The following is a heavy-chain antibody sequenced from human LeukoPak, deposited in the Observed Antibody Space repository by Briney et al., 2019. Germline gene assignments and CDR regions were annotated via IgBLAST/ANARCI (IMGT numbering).Heavy chain of an antibody. V-gene: IGHV1-18*04. CDR2: ISAYNGNT. J-gene: IGHJ3*02. CDR1: GYTFTGYY. D-gene: IGHD1-1*01. Sequence: GASVKVSCKASGYTFTGYYMHWVRQAPGQGLEWMGWISAYNGNTNYAQKLQGRVTMTTDTSTSTAYMELRGLRSDDTAVYYCARDVFPLAGTTSNAFDIWGQGTMVTVSS. CDR3: ARDVFPLAGTTSNAFDI.